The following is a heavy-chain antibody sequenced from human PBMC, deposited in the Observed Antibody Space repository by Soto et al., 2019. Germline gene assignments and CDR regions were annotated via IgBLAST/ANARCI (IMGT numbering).Heavy chain of an antibody. CDR3: ARQEVVGPRFDP. J-gene: IGHJ5*02. V-gene: IGHV1-3*01. D-gene: IGHD2-2*01. CDR2: LTAGNGNA. CDR1: GFTFTSYP. Sequence: QVRLVQSGAEVKKPGASVRVSCKASGFTFTSYPIHWVRQAPGQRPEWMGWLTAGNGNAKYSQRFLGRVTITRDSSASTVYMELSSLTSEDTAVYYCARQEVVGPRFDPWGQGTLVTVSP.